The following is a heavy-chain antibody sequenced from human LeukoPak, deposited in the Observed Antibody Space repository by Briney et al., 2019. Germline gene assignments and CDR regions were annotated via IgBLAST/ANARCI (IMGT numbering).Heavy chain of an antibody. V-gene: IGHV4-4*07. J-gene: IGHJ4*01. CDR1: DASVTTYS. D-gene: IGHD3-10*01. CDR3: ARDHYGSGSYKAYFDY. Sequence: SETLSLTCTVSDASVTTYSWSWLRQPAGKGLEWIGRVYSSGATKYNPSLKSRVTISADTSKNQFSLKLPSVTAADTAVYYCARDHYGSGSYKAYFDYWGHGIQVTV. CDR2: VYSSGAT.